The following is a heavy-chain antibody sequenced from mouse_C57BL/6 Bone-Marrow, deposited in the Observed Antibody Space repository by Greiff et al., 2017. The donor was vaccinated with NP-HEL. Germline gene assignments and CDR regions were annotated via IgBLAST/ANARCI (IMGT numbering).Heavy chain of an antibody. V-gene: IGHV1-59*01. CDR1: GYTFTSYW. CDR3: ASLYGNYFYWYFDV. D-gene: IGHD2-1*01. Sequence: QVQLQQPGAELVRPGTSVKLSCKVSGYTFTSYWMHWVKQRPGQGLEWIGVIDPSDSYTNYNQKFKGKATLTVDTSSSTAYMQLSSLTSEDSAVYYCASLYGNYFYWYFDVWGTGTTVTVSS. CDR2: IDPSDSYT. J-gene: IGHJ1*03.